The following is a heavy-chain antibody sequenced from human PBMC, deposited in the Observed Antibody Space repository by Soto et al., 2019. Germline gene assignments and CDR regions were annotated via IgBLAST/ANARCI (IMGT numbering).Heavy chain of an antibody. CDR3: ARGVLGDSSGYYSGTFDY. CDR1: GGSFSGYY. CDR2: INHSGST. D-gene: IGHD3-22*01. V-gene: IGHV4-34*01. Sequence: KPSETLSLTCAVYGGSFSGYYWSWIRQPPGKGLEWIGEINHSGSTNYNPSLKSRVTISVDTSKNQFSLKLSSVTAADTAVYYCARGVLGDSSGYYSGTFDYWGQGTLVTVSS. J-gene: IGHJ4*02.